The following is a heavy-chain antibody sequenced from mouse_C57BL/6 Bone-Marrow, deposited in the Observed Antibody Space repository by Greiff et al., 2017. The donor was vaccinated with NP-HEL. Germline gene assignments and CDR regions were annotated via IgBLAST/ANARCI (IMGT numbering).Heavy chain of an antibody. Sequence: QVQLKQSGPELVKPGASVKISCKASGYAFSSSWMNWVKQRPGKGLEWIGRIYPGDGDTNYNGKFKGKATLTADKSSSTAYMQLSSLTSEDSAVYFCAALDSSGYAWFAYWGQGTLVTVSA. J-gene: IGHJ3*01. CDR2: IYPGDGDT. CDR1: GYAFSSSW. D-gene: IGHD3-2*02. V-gene: IGHV1-82*01. CDR3: AALDSSGYAWFAY.